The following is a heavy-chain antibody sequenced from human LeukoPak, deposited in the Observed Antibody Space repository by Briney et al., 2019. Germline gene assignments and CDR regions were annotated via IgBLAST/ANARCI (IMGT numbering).Heavy chain of an antibody. CDR1: GFTFSSYA. Sequence: GGSLRLSCAASGFTFSSYAMSWVRQAPGKGLEWVSGITGSGGSTYYADSVKGRFTISRDNSKNTLYLQMNSLRAEDTAVYYCAKHAEYSSGWYGYWGQGTLVTVSS. CDR3: AKHAEYSSGWYGY. J-gene: IGHJ4*02. V-gene: IGHV3-23*01. CDR2: ITGSGGST. D-gene: IGHD6-19*01.